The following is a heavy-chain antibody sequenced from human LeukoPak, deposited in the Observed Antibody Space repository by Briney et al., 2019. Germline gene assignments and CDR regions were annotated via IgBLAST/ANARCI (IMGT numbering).Heavy chain of an antibody. CDR2: IYYSGST. D-gene: IGHD7-27*01. CDR3: ARYPGDRRYYYYYGMDV. CDR1: GGSISSYY. J-gene: IGHJ6*02. Sequence: SETLSLTCTVSGGSISSYYWSWIRQPPGKGLEWIGYIYYSGSTNYNPSLKSRVTISVDTSKNQFSLKLSSVTAADTAVYYCARYPGDRRYYYYYGMDVWGQGTTVTVSS. V-gene: IGHV4-59*08.